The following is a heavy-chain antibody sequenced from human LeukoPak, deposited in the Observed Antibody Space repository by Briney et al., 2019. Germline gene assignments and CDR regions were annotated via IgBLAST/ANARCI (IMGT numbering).Heavy chain of an antibody. J-gene: IGHJ5*02. D-gene: IGHD2-2*01. V-gene: IGHV4-34*01. CDR3: ARGQVPAARGYNWFDP. CDR1: GWSFNDYY. Sequence: SDTLSLTCAVYGWSFNDYYWNWIREPPGKGLEWIGEINARGDTNFNPSLKSRVTISVDSSKNQFSLTLRSMIAADTAVYYCARGQVPAARGYNWFDPWGQGTLVTVSS. CDR2: INARGDT.